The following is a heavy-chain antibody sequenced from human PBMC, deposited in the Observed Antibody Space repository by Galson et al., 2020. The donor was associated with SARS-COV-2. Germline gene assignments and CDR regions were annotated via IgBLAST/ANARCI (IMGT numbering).Heavy chain of an antibody. CDR3: ARNGRDCSGGICYGAEYFQY. V-gene: IGHV3-33*01. CDR2: IGSDETNT. J-gene: IGHJ1*01. D-gene: IGHD2-15*01. Sequence: GESLKISCAASGFTVRTNGLIWVRQAPGKGLEWIAVIGSDETNTDYAESLKGRFIVSKDKSQNTVYLQMNSLRAEDTALYFCARNGRDCSGGICYGAEYFQYWGQGNPVTVSS. CDR1: GFTVRTNG.